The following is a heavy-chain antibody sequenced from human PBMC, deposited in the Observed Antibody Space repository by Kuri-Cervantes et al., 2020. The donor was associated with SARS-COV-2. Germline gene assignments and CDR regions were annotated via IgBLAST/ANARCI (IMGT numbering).Heavy chain of an antibody. Sequence: SVKVSCKASGGTFSTAIVSWVRQAPGQGLEWMGGIMPALGMPNYAQKFRGRVTITADTSTTTAYLELSGLKSEDTALYYCASDGVSGSLSLDFWGQGTRVTASS. CDR2: IMPALGMP. V-gene: IGHV1-69*10. J-gene: IGHJ4*02. D-gene: IGHD6-19*01. CDR3: ASDGVSGSLSLDF. CDR1: GGTFSTAI.